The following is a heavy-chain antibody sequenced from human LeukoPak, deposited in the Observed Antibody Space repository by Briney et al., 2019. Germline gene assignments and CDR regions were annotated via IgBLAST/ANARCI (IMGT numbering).Heavy chain of an antibody. D-gene: IGHD3-10*01. CDR1: GFTFDDYT. V-gene: IGHV3-43*01. CDR2: ISWDGGST. Sequence: PGGSLRLSCAASGFTFDDYTMHWVRQAPGKGLEWVSLISWDGGSTYYADSVKGRFTISRDNSKNSLYLQMNSLRTEDTALYYCAKDISGVRGVILNYYYYMDVWGKGTTVTISS. J-gene: IGHJ6*03. CDR3: AKDISGVRGVILNYYYYMDV.